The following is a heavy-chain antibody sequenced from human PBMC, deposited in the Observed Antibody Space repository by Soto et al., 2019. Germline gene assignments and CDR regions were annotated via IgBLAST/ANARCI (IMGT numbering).Heavy chain of an antibody. CDR1: GGTFSSYA. Sequence: QVQLVQSGAEVKKPGSSVKVSCKASGGTFSSYAISWVRQAPGQGLEWMGGIIPIFGTANYAQKFQGRVTITADESTSTAYMELSSLRSEDTAVYYCARASYDFWSGYYTCRRNKTGGTNMDVWGQGTTVTVSS. J-gene: IGHJ6*02. CDR3: ARASYDFWSGYYTCRRNKTGGTNMDV. V-gene: IGHV1-69*12. CDR2: IIPIFGTA. D-gene: IGHD3-3*01.